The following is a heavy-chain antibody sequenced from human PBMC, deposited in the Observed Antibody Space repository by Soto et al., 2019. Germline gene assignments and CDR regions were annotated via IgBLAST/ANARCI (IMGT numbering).Heavy chain of an antibody. D-gene: IGHD1-26*01. CDR1: GYTFTSYA. V-gene: IGHV1-3*01. CDR3: ARGGSLYWYFDL. Sequence: QVQLVQSGAEVKKPGASVKVSCKASGYTFTSYAMHWVRQAPGQRLEWMGWINAGNGNTKNSQKFQGRVTITRDTTASTAYMELSSLRSEDTAVYYCARGGSLYWYFDLLGRGTLVTVSS. J-gene: IGHJ2*01. CDR2: INAGNGNT.